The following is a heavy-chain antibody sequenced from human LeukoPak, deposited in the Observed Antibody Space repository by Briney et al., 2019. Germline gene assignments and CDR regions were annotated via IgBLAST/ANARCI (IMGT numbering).Heavy chain of an antibody. V-gene: IGHV1-69*01. J-gene: IGHJ2*01. CDR3: AKEGDTALVAGYFDL. Sequence: SVKLSCKASGGTFGSYVIIWVLQAPGQGLHSIGVIIPIFGTAHYAQKFQGRLTITADESTSTVYMEMSSLRSEDAAMYYCAKEGDTALVAGYFDLWGRGTLVTVSA. CDR1: GGTFGSYV. CDR2: IIPIFGTA. D-gene: IGHD5-18*01.